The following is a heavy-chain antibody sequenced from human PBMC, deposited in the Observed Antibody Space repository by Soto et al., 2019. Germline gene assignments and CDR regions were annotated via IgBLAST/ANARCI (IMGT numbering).Heavy chain of an antibody. CDR1: GGSISSGGYY. D-gene: IGHD5-12*01. Sequence: SETLSLTCTVSGGSISSGGYYWSWIRQHPGKGLEWIGYIYYSGSTYYNPSLKSRVTISVDTSKNQFSLKLSSVTAADTAVYYCAREDSGYDPDPNYYYYGMDVWGQGTTVTVSS. V-gene: IGHV4-31*03. CDR2: IYYSGST. J-gene: IGHJ6*02. CDR3: AREDSGYDPDPNYYYYGMDV.